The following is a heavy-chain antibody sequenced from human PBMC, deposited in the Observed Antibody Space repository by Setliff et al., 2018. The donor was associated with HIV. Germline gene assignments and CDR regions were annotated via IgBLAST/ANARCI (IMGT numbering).Heavy chain of an antibody. D-gene: IGHD6-19*01. CDR3: ARGRTQWPNYNYFDP. CDR1: GGPITTSTYY. CDR2: INHSGST. J-gene: IGHJ5*02. V-gene: IGHV4-39*07. Sequence: KSSETLSLTCTVSGGPITTSTYYWSWIRQPPGKGLEWIGEINHSGSTNYNPSLKSRVSISVDMSKKQFSLKLSSLTAADTAVYYCARGRTQWPNYNYFDPWGLGTLVTVSS.